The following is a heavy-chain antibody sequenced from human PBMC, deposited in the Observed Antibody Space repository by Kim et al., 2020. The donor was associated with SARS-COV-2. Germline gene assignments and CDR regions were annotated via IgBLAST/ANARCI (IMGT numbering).Heavy chain of an antibody. J-gene: IGHJ5*02. CDR3: VKDLGMVEMATIFGNWFDP. Sequence: GGSLRLSCSASGFTFSSYAMHWVRQAPGKGLEYVSAISSNGGSTYYADSVKGRFTISRDNSKNTLYLQMSSLRAEDTAVYYCVKDLGMVEMATIFGNWFDPWGQGTLVTVSS. V-gene: IGHV3-64D*09. CDR2: ISSNGGST. CDR1: GFTFSSYA. D-gene: IGHD3-3*01.